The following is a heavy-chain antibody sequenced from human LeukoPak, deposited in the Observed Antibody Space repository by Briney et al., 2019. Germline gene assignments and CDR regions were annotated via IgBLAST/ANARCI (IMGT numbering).Heavy chain of an antibody. Sequence: GASVKVSCKASGYTFTGYYMHWVRQAPGQGLEWMGWINPNSGGTNYAQKFQGRVTMTRDTSISTAYMELSRLRSDDTAVYYCARDQPSYYYDSSGYYYYYYGMDVWGQGTTVTVSS. J-gene: IGHJ6*02. CDR1: GYTFTGYY. D-gene: IGHD3-22*01. CDR3: ARDQPSYYYDSSGYYYYYYGMDV. V-gene: IGHV1-2*02. CDR2: INPNSGGT.